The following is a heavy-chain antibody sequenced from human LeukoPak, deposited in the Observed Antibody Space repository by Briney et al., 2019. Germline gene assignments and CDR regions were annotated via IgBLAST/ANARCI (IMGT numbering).Heavy chain of an antibody. CDR1: GGTFSSYA. Sequence: SVKVSCKASGGTFSSYAISWVRPAPGQGLEWMGGIIPIFGTANYAQKFQGRVTITADESTSTAYMELSSLRSEDTAVYYCAGQNYYHSRAYYYGGVAPFDPWGQGTLVTVSS. D-gene: IGHD3-22*01. J-gene: IGHJ5*02. CDR3: AGQNYYHSRAYYYGGVAPFDP. CDR2: IIPIFGTA. V-gene: IGHV1-69*13.